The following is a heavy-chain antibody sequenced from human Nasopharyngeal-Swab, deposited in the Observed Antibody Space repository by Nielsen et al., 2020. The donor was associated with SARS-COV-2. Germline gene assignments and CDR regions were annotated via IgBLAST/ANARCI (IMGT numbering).Heavy chain of an antibody. Sequence: GRQAPGKGLEWVAVISYDGINKYNADSVKGRFTISRDNSKDTLYLQMNSLRAEDTAVYYCAKEGPGMFGVVGLDVWGQGTTVTVSS. CDR3: AKEGPGMFGVVGLDV. CDR2: ISYDGINK. D-gene: IGHD3-3*01. J-gene: IGHJ6*02. V-gene: IGHV3-30*18.